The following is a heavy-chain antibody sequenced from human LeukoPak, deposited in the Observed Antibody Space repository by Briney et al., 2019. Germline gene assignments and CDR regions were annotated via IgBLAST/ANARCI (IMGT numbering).Heavy chain of an antibody. D-gene: IGHD2-21*01. J-gene: IGHJ3*01. CDR1: GGSISSYY. Sequence: SETLSLTCTVSGGSISSYYCTWIRQSAGKGLEWIGRIHTSGNTRYNPSLKSRVTMSVDTSNKQFSLRLTSVTAADTAVYYCARNVELSDSYDSWGQGTMVTVSS. CDR3: ARNVELSDSYDS. CDR2: IHTSGNT. V-gene: IGHV4-4*07.